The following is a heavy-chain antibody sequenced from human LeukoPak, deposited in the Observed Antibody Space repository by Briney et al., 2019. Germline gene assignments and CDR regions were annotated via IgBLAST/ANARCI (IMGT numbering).Heavy chain of an antibody. Sequence: GGSLRLSCAASGFTFSSYAMSWVRQAPGKGLEWVSAISGSGGSTYYADSVKGRFTISRDNSKNTLFLQMNSLRAEDTAVYCCVRRYYYDSSGYRPQGPFDYWGQGTLVTVSS. CDR1: GFTFSSYA. V-gene: IGHV3-23*01. J-gene: IGHJ4*02. D-gene: IGHD3-22*01. CDR2: ISGSGGST. CDR3: VRRYYYDSSGYRPQGPFDY.